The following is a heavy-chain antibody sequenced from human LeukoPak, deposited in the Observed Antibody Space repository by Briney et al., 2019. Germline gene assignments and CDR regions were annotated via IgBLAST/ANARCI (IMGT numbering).Heavy chain of an antibody. CDR2: TNPNSGNT. V-gene: IGHV1-8*01. D-gene: IGHD2-2*01. CDR3: ARAMSYCSSTSCYVWGNYYYYMDV. J-gene: IGHJ6*03. Sequence: GASVKVSCKASGYTFTSYDINWVRQATGQGLEWMGWTNPNSGNTGYAQKFQGRVTMTRNTSISTAYMELSSLRSEDTAVYYCARAMSYCSSTSCYVWGNYYYYMDVWGKGTTVTISS. CDR1: GYTFTSYD.